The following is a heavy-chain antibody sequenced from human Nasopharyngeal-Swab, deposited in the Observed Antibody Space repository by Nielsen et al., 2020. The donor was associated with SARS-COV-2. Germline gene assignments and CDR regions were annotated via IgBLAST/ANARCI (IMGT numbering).Heavy chain of an antibody. CDR1: VYTFTRYY. CDR2: INPSGGST. D-gene: IGHD6-6*01. J-gene: IGHJ4*02. Sequence: ASVTVSCKSSVYTFTRYYMHWVRHPPGQGLEWMGIINPSGGSTSYAQKFQGRVTMTRDTSTSTVYMELSSLRSEDTAAYYCARDQAARLSHAGYWGQGTLVTVSS. CDR3: ARDQAARLSHAGY. V-gene: IGHV1-46*01.